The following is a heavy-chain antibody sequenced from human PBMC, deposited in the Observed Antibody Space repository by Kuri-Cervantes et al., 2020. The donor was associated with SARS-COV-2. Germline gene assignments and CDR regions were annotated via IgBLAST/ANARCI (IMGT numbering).Heavy chain of an antibody. Sequence: GESLKISCAASGFTFSSYTMSWVRQAPGQGLEWVSGISDSGDSTNYADSVKGRFTISRDNSKNTVYLEMDSLRADDTAVYYCAKDQLEQWLVYYYYMDVWGKGTTVTGSS. CDR1: GFTFSSYT. J-gene: IGHJ6*03. CDR2: ISDSGDST. V-gene: IGHV3-23*01. CDR3: AKDQLEQWLVYYYYMDV. D-gene: IGHD6-19*01.